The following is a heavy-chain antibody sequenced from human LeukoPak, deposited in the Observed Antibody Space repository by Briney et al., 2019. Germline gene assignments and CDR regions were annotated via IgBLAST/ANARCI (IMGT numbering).Heavy chain of an antibody. CDR2: VYYSGST. CDR1: GGSFSGYY. D-gene: IGHD3-22*01. Sequence: SETLSLTCAVYGGSFSGYYWGWIRQPPGKGLEWIGSVYYSGSTHYNPSLKSRVTISVDTSKNQFSLKLSSVTAADTAVYYCARHGSYYDSSGYFPFEDWGQGTLVTVSP. J-gene: IGHJ4*02. CDR3: ARHGSYYDSSGYFPFED. V-gene: IGHV4-39*01.